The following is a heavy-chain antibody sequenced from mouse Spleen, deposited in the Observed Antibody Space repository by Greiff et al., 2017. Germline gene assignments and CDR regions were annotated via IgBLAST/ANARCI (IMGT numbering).Heavy chain of an antibody. CDR1: GFTFSSYG. CDR3: VYSNQYYYAMDY. CDR2: ISSGGSYT. Sequence: EVQLVESGGDLVKPGGSLKLSCAASGFTFSSYGMSWVRQTPDKRLEWVATISSGGSYTYYSDSVKGRFTISRDNAKNTLYLQMSSLKSEDTAMCYCVYSNQYYYAMDYWGQGTSVTVSS. V-gene: IGHV5-6*01. J-gene: IGHJ4*01. D-gene: IGHD2-5*01.